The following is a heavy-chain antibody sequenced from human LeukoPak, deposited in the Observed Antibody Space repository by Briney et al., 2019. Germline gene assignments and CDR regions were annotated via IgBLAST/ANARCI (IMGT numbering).Heavy chain of an antibody. D-gene: IGHD3-10*01. CDR1: GFIFSRYG. CDR3: ARPLLYYYGSETYFWFDP. Sequence: GGSLRLSCAASGFIFSRYGMSWVRQAPGKGLEWVANIKQDGSEQYYVDSVKGRFTISRDNAKNSLSLQVNSLRAEDTAVYYCARPLLYYYGSETYFWFDPWGQGTLVTVSS. J-gene: IGHJ5*02. CDR2: IKQDGSEQ. V-gene: IGHV3-7*01.